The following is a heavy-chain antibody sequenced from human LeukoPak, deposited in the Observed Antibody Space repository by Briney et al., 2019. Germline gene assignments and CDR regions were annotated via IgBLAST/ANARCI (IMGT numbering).Heavy chain of an antibody. CDR1: GFIFSSYT. V-gene: IGHV3-30-3*01. D-gene: IGHD3-10*01. CDR2: ISYDGSNK. Sequence: PGGSLRLSCAASGFIFSSYTVNWVRQAPGKGLEWVAVISYDGSNKYYADSVKGRFTISRDNSKNTLYLQMNSLRAEDTAVYYCARDYGSGSYYNVGFDPWGQGTLVTVSS. CDR3: ARDYGSGSYYNVGFDP. J-gene: IGHJ5*02.